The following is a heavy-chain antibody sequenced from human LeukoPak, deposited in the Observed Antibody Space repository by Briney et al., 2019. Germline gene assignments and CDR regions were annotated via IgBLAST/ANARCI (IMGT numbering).Heavy chain of an antibody. V-gene: IGHV3-21*01. CDR3: AKGTAMAPALFDY. D-gene: IGHD5-18*01. CDR2: ISSSSNYI. J-gene: IGHJ4*02. CDR1: GFTFSSYS. Sequence: SGGSLRLSCAASGFTFSSYSMNWVRQAPGKGLEWVSSISSSSNYIYYADSVKGRFTISRDNAKNSLYLQMNSLRAEDTAVYYCAKGTAMAPALFDYWGQGTLVTVSS.